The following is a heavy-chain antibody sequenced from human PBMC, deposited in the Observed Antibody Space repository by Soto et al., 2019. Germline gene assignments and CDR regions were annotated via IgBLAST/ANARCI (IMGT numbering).Heavy chain of an antibody. D-gene: IGHD2-15*01. Sequence: PSGTLSLTCTVSGDSISITSYYWCWVRQPPGKGLEWIGSIHYSGSTHYNPSLQSRVTISGDASKKQFSLKLRSVTAADTAVYYCASTKDETLYFDYWGQGTLVTVSS. CDR1: GDSISITSYY. CDR3: ASTKDETLYFDY. CDR2: IHYSGST. J-gene: IGHJ4*02. V-gene: IGHV4-39*01.